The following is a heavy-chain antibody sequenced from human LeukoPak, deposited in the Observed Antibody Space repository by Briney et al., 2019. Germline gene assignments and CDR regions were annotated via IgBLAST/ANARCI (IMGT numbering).Heavy chain of an antibody. J-gene: IGHJ5*02. V-gene: IGHV4-34*01. CDR2: INHSGST. CDR1: GGTFSGYY. D-gene: IGHD6-13*01. CDR3: ARGDSSSWTNWFDP. Sequence: PSETLSLTCAVSGGTFSGYYWSWVRQPPGKGLEWMGEINHSGSTNYNPSLKSRVTISVDTSKIQFSLKLSSVTAADTAVYYCARGDSSSWTNWFDPWGQGTLVTVSS.